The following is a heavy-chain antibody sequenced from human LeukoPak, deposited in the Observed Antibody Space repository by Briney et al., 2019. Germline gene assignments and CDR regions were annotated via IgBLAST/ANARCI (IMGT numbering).Heavy chain of an antibody. J-gene: IGHJ4*02. D-gene: IGHD3-22*01. V-gene: IGHV1-69*10. Sequence: SVKVSCKASGGAFSSYAINWVRQVPGQGLEWMGGIIPIVGVPNNAQKFQGRVTITADKSTSAAYMELSSLRSEDTAVYYCARDQRYYFDSSGSSFDYWGQGTLVTVSS. CDR2: IIPIVGVP. CDR3: ARDQRYYFDSSGSSFDY. CDR1: GGAFSSYA.